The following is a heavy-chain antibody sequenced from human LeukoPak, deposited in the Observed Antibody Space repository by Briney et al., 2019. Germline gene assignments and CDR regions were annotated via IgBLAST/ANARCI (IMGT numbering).Heavy chain of an antibody. V-gene: IGHV1-3*01. D-gene: IGHD5-12*01. CDR2: INADNGNT. CDR1: GYTFTSHP. CDR3: ARDRSGVDLRWFDP. J-gene: IGHJ5*02. Sequence: ASVKVSCKASGYTFTSHPMYWVRQAPGQRLEWMGLINADNGNTKYSQKFQGRVTITRDTSASTAYMELSSLRSEDTAVYYCARDRSGVDLRWFDPWGQGTLVTVSS.